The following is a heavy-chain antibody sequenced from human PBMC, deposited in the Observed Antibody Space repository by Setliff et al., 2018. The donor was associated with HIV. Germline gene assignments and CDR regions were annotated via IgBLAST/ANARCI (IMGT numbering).Heavy chain of an antibody. D-gene: IGHD2-15*01. V-gene: IGHV1-18*01. CDR2: IRVYNGHT. Sequence: VKVSCKASGYTFIGYGINWVRRAPGQGLEWMGWIRVYNGHTTYGQKFQGRVTMTTDTSTNTAYMELRNLTSDDTAIYFCARGPAPLHTPDFWGQGTLVTVS. J-gene: IGHJ4*02. CDR1: GYTFIGYG. CDR3: ARGPAPLHTPDF.